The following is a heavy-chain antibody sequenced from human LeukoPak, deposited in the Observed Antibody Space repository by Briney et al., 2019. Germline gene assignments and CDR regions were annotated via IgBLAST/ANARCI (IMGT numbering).Heavy chain of an antibody. CDR3: ARGTMVRGVHNWFDP. Sequence: GGSLRLSCAASGFTFSTYDMHWVRQATGKGLEWVSGIGTAGDTYYPGSVKGRFTISRENAKNSLYLQMNSLRAGDTAVYYCARGTMVRGVHNWFDPWGQGTLVTVSS. D-gene: IGHD3-10*01. J-gene: IGHJ5*02. CDR1: GFTFSTYD. CDR2: IGTAGDT. V-gene: IGHV3-13*01.